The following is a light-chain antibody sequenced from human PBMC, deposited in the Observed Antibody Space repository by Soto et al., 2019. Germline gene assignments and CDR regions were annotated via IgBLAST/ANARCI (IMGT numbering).Light chain of an antibody. CDR3: QTWCRGIQGGV. V-gene: IGLV4-69*01. CDR1: SGHSSYA. Sequence: QSVLTQSPSASASLGASGNLTCTLSSGHSSYASAWHQQQPEKGPRYLMKLNRDGSHSKGDGIPARISGSSSGAARYLTISSLQSEDTADYYCQTWCRGIQGGVFGGGTQLTGL. J-gene: IGLJ3*02. CDR2: LNRDGSH.